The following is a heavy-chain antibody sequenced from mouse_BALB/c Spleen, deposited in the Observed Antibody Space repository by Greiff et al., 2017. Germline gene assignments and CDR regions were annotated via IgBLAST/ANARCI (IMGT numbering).Heavy chain of an antibody. CDR2: IYPGSGST. J-gene: IGHJ4*01. D-gene: IGHD1-1*02. V-gene: IGHV1-77*01. Sequence: VKLVESGPELVKPGASVKMSCKASGYTFTDYVISWVKQRTGQGLEWIGEIYPGSGSTYYNEKFKGKATLTADKSSNTAYMQLSSLTSEDSAVYFCATLYGHYYAMDYWGQGTSVTVSS. CDR3: ATLYGHYYAMDY. CDR1: GYTFTDYV.